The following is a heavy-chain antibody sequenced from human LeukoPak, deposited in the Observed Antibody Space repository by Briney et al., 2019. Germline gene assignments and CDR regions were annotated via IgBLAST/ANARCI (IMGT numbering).Heavy chain of an antibody. CDR1: GGSISSYY. CDR3: ASGGRSRIDY. V-gene: IGHV4-59*01. Sequence: SETLSLTCTVSGGSISSYYWSWIRQPPGKGLEWIGYIYYSGSTNYNPSLKSRITISVDTSKNQFSLKLSSVTAADTAVYYCASGGRSRIDYWGQGTLVTVSS. CDR2: IYYSGST. D-gene: IGHD3-16*01. J-gene: IGHJ4*02.